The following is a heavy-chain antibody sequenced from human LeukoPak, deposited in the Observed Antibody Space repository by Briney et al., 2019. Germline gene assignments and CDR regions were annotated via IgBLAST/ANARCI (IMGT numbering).Heavy chain of an antibody. CDR1: GYTFTGYY. Sequence: ASVKVSCKASGYTFTGYYMHWVRQAPGQGLEWMGWINPNSGGTNYAQKFQGRVTMTGNTSISTAYMELSSLRSEDTAVYYCARITMVRGVIKYYYYYYMDVWGKGTTVTISS. J-gene: IGHJ6*03. CDR3: ARITMVRGVIKYYYYYYMDV. CDR2: INPNSGGT. V-gene: IGHV1-2*02. D-gene: IGHD3-10*01.